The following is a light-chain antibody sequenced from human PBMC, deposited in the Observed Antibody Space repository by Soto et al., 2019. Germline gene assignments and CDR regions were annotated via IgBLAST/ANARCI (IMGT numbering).Light chain of an antibody. Sequence: QSVLTQPASVSGSPGLSITISCTGTSSDVGSYNLVSWYQQHPGKAPKLMIYEGSKRPSGVSNRFSGSKSGNTASLTISGLQAEDEADYYCCSYAGSSKDVFGTGTKVTVL. J-gene: IGLJ1*01. V-gene: IGLV2-23*01. CDR2: EGS. CDR3: CSYAGSSKDV. CDR1: SSDVGSYNL.